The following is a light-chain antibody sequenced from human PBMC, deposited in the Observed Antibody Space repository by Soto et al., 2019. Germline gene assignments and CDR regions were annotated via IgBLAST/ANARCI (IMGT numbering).Light chain of an antibody. J-gene: IGLJ1*01. V-gene: IGLV2-14*01. CDR3: SSYTTSSTLLYV. CDR1: SSDVGGYNY. Sequence: QSALTQPASVSGSPGQSITISCTGTSSDVGGYNYVSWYQQHPGKAPKLMIYAVSNRPSGVSTRFSGSKSGNTASLTISGLQADDEADYHCSSYTTSSTLLYVFGTGTQLTVL. CDR2: AVS.